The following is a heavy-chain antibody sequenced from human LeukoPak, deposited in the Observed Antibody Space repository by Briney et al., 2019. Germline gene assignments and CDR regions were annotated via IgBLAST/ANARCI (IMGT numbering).Heavy chain of an antibody. D-gene: IGHD2-2*01. Sequence: EASVKVSCKASGYTFTGYYMHWVRQAPGQGLEWMGWINPNSGGTNYAQKFQGRVTMTRDTSISTAYMGLSRLRSDDTAVYYCASIIPRDIVVVPAAADYYYYGMDVWGQGTTVTVSS. J-gene: IGHJ6*02. CDR3: ASIIPRDIVVVPAAADYYYYGMDV. V-gene: IGHV1-2*02. CDR1: GYTFTGYY. CDR2: INPNSGGT.